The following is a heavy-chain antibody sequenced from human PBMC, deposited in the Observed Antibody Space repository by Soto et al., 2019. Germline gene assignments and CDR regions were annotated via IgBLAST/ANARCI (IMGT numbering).Heavy chain of an antibody. Sequence: PSETLSLTCSVSGGSISSYYWNWIRQPPGKGLEWIGYFSYTGTTNYNPSLKSRITISADTSKNQFFLKLTSVTAADTAVYYCGRHLFSDVWGQGTTVTV. CDR2: FSYTGTT. CDR3: GRHLFSDV. CDR1: GGSISSYY. J-gene: IGHJ6*02. V-gene: IGHV4-59*08.